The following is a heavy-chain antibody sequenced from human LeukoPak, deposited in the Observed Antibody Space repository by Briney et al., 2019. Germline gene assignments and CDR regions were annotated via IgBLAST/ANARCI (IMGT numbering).Heavy chain of an antibody. Sequence: GESLKISCKGSGYSFREYWIGWVRQMPGKGLEWMGIIYPDDSDTRYSPSFQGQVTISADKSINTAYLQWSSLKASDTAMYYCAKCYYDRSVGPFDYWGQGTLVTVSS. V-gene: IGHV5-51*01. J-gene: IGHJ4*02. CDR1: GYSFREYW. CDR3: AKCYYDRSVGPFDY. CDR2: IYPDDSDT. D-gene: IGHD3-22*01.